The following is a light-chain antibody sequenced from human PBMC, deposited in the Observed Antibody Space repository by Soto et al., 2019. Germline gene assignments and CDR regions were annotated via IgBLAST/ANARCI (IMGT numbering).Light chain of an antibody. Sequence: EIVMTQSPATLSVSPGERATLSCRASQSVSSNLAWYQQIPGQAPRLLIYDASNRATGIPARFSGSGSGTDFTLTISSLEPEDFAVYYCQQRSNWLITFGQGTRLEI. CDR3: QQRSNWLIT. CDR1: QSVSSN. V-gene: IGKV3-11*01. J-gene: IGKJ5*01. CDR2: DAS.